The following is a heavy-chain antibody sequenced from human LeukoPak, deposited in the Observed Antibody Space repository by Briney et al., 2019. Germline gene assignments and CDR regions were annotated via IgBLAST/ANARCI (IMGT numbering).Heavy chain of an antibody. CDR3: ARRTGVVTAILVSTGAFDI. CDR1: GFSIRSGWY. CDR2: IYHSGST. J-gene: IGHJ3*02. Sequence: SETLSLTCTVSGFSIRSGWYWGWIRQPPGKGLEWIGSIYHSGSTYYNPSLKSRVTISVDTSKNQSSLKLSSVTAADTAVYYCARRTGVVTAILVSTGAFDIWGQGTMVTVSS. D-gene: IGHD2-21*02. V-gene: IGHV4-38-2*02.